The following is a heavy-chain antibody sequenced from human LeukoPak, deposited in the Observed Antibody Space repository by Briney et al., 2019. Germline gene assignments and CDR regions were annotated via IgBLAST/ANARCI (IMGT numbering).Heavy chain of an antibody. J-gene: IGHJ4*02. CDR1: GFTFSSYW. CDR3: ARGDLKIFGVVIIDY. CDR2: INSDGSST. Sequence: GGSLRLSCAASGFTFSSYWMHLVRQAPGKGLVWVSRINSDGSSTSYADSVKGRFTISRDNAKNTLYLQMNSLRAEDTAVYYCARGDLKIFGVVIIDYWGQGTLVTVSS. V-gene: IGHV3-74*01. D-gene: IGHD3-3*01.